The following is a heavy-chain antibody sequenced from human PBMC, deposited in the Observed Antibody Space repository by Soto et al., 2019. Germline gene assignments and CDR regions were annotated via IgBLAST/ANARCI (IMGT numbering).Heavy chain of an antibody. CDR2: IRSKPYDGAT. CDR1: GLTFGDYA. CDR3: AKDLFSMVRGASYYSYGMDV. Sequence: GGSLRLSCTASGLTFGDYAMIWFRQAPGKGLEWVGFIRSKPYDGATEYAASAKGRFTISRDDSKSIAYLQMNSLKTEDTAVYYCAKDLFSMVRGASYYSYGMDVWGQGTTVTVSS. D-gene: IGHD3-10*01. V-gene: IGHV3-49*03. J-gene: IGHJ6*02.